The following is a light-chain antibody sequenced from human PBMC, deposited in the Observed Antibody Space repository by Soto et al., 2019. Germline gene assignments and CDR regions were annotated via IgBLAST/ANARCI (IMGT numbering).Light chain of an antibody. CDR3: TSWTTSTTMI. Sequence: SVLTQPASVSGSPGQSITISCTGTSSDICAYNFVSWYQQHPGKAPKLMLYDVNIRPSGVSNRFSGSKSGNTASLTISGLQAEDEADYYCTSWTTSTTMIFGGGTK. J-gene: IGLJ2*01. CDR1: SSDICAYNF. V-gene: IGLV2-14*03. CDR2: DVN.